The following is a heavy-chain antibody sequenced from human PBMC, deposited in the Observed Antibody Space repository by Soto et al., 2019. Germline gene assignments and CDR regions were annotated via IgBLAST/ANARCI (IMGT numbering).Heavy chain of an antibody. CDR3: ARVPIDTYMIYWSDP. CDR1: GDSVSSGDYY. V-gene: IGHV4-61*08. Sequence: SETLSLTCTVSGDSVSSGDYYWTWIRQPPGKGLEWVGHIYFSGRTDYIPSLESRVTISLDTSKNQFSLKLTSVTAADTAVYYCARVPIDTYMIYWSDPWGQGTLVTVSS. J-gene: IGHJ5*02. CDR2: IYFSGRT. D-gene: IGHD3-16*01.